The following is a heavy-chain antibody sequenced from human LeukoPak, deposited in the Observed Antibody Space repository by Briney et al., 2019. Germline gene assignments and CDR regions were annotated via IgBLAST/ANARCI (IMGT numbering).Heavy chain of an antibody. Sequence: ASVKVSCKTSGYAFTTYGITWVRQAPGQGLDWMGWIAAYNGHTDYTQKLQGRVTMTIAPSTDTAYMELSSLRSEDTAVYYCVRDSPLYYDSSGYYYPYYYYYYMEVWGKGTTVTVSS. D-gene: IGHD3-22*01. CDR2: IAAYNGHT. CDR1: GYAFTTYG. V-gene: IGHV1-18*01. CDR3: VRDSPLYYDSSGYYYPYYYYYYMEV. J-gene: IGHJ6*03.